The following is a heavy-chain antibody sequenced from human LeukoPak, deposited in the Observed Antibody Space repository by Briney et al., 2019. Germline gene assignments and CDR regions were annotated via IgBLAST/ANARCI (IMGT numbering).Heavy chain of an antibody. CDR2: INPNSGGT. Sequence: GASVKVSCKTSGYSFTDYYMHWVRQAPGQGLEWMGWINPNSGGTSSAQKFQGRVTMTRDTSITTVYMEMSWLTSDDTAIYYCARADRLHGGPYLIGPWGQGILVTVSS. D-gene: IGHD2-21*01. CDR3: ARADRLHGGPYLIGP. CDR1: GYSFTDYY. J-gene: IGHJ5*02. V-gene: IGHV1-2*02.